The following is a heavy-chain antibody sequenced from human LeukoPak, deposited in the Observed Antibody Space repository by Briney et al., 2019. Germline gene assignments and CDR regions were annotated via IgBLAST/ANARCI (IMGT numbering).Heavy chain of an antibody. CDR3: ARDEVDAFAI. Sequence: GGALRLSCAASGFTFSSYSMNGVRQAPGKGLEWASYISSSSSTIYYADSVKGRFTISRDNAKNSLYLQMNSLRAEDTAVYYCARDEVDAFAIWGQGPMVTVSS. J-gene: IGHJ3*02. V-gene: IGHV3-48*01. CDR2: ISSSSSTI. CDR1: GFTFSSYS.